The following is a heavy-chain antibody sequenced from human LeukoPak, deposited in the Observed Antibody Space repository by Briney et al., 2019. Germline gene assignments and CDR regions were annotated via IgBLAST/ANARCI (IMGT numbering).Heavy chain of an antibody. CDR2: ISHRGST. CDR3: ARGAEYYDIWRGYAGYSDY. V-gene: IGHV4-38-2*02. D-gene: IGHD3-3*01. Sequence: PSETLSLTCIVSGYSISNGYYWGWIRQPPGKGLEWVGSISHRGSTYYNPSLRSRITISLDRSKQKFSLKLTSVTAADTAVYFCARGAEYYDIWRGYAGYSDYWGQGISVTVSS. J-gene: IGHJ4*02. CDR1: GYSISNGYY.